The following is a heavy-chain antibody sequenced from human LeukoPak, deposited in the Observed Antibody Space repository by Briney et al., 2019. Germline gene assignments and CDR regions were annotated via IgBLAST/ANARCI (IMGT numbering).Heavy chain of an antibody. V-gene: IGHV3-9*01. CDR3: AKRGGLRNYYYYYMDV. Sequence: PGRSLRLSCAASGFTFDDYAMHWVRQAPGKGLEWVSGISWNSGSIGYADSVKGRFTISRDNSKNTLYLQMNSLRAEDTAVYYCAKRGGLRNYYYYYMDVWGKGTTVTVSS. J-gene: IGHJ6*03. D-gene: IGHD4-17*01. CDR1: GFTFDDYA. CDR2: ISWNSGSI.